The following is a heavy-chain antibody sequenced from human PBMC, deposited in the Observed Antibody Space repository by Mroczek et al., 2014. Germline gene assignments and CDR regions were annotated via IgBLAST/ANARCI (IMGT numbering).Heavy chain of an antibody. Sequence: QVQLQQWGPGLVKPSETLSLTCTVSGGSISSSSYYWGWIRQPPGKGLEWIGSIYYSGSTYYNPSLKSRVTISVDTSKNQFSLKLSSVTAADTAVYYCATDSQEQGRFGESEYWGQGTWSPSPQ. CDR3: ATDSQEQGRFGESEY. CDR2: IYYSGST. CDR1: GGSISSSSYY. D-gene: IGHD3-10*01. J-gene: IGHJ4*02. V-gene: IGHV4-39*02.